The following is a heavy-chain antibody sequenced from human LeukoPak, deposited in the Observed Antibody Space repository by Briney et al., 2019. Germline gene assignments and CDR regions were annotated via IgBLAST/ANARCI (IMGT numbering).Heavy chain of an antibody. CDR1: GYIFSDFY. V-gene: IGHV1-2*02. D-gene: IGHD5-24*01. Sequence: ASVRDSYKASGYIFSDFYTHWVRQAPGGGFGWMGWISRYSGATKDAQSSQAKATLHRDTSISIAYVELSNLSSDDTGVYYCVTWAGGNSDGASFDFWDQGTLVIVSS. CDR3: VTWAGGNSDGASFDF. J-gene: IGHJ4*02. CDR2: ISRYSGAT.